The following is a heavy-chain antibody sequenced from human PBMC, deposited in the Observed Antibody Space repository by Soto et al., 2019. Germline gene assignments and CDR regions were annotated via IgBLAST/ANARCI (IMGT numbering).Heavy chain of an antibody. V-gene: IGHV4-38-2*01. Sequence: ETLYLTCAVSGYSISSGYYWGCIRQPPGKGLEWIGSIYHSGSTYYNPSLKSRVTISVDTSKNQFSLKLSSVTAADTAVYYCARVASYYDFWSGTDINYYYYYGMDVWGQGTTVTVSS. J-gene: IGHJ6*02. CDR3: ARVASYYDFWSGTDINYYYYYGMDV. CDR1: GYSISSGYY. CDR2: IYHSGST. D-gene: IGHD3-3*01.